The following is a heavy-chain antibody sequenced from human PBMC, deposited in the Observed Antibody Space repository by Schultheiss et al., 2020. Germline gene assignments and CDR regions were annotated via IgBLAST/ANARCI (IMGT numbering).Heavy chain of an antibody. V-gene: IGHV3-21*01. J-gene: IGHJ4*02. Sequence: GGSLRLSCAASGFTFSSYWMSWVRQAPGKGLEWVSSISSSSSYIYYADSVKGRFTISKDNSKNTLYLQMNTLRAEDTAVYYCARPYYYDSSGYYPYYFDSWGQGTLVT. D-gene: IGHD3-22*01. CDR3: ARPYYYDSSGYYPYYFDS. CDR1: GFTFSSYW. CDR2: ISSSSSYI.